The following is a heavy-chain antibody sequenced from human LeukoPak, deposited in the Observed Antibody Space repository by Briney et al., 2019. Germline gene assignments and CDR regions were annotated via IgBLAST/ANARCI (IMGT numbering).Heavy chain of an antibody. CDR2: ISGSGDNT. V-gene: IGHV3-23*01. CDR3: HIYCGGDCYSGGWLDP. D-gene: IGHD2-21*01. Sequence: PGGSLRLSCAASGFSFSLYAMNWVRQAPGKGLEWVSAISGSGDNTYYADSVKGHFTISRDNSKNILYLQMNSLRAEGTAAYYCHIYCGGDCYSGGWLDPWGPGTLGTVSS. J-gene: IGHJ5*02. CDR1: GFSFSLYA.